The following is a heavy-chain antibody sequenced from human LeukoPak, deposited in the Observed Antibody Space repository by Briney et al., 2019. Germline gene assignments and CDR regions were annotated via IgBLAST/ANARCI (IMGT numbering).Heavy chain of an antibody. CDR2: IYHSGST. CDR1: GYSISSGYY. V-gene: IGHV4-38-2*01. D-gene: IGHD3-9*01. J-gene: IGHJ4*02. Sequence: SETLSLTCAVSGYSISSGYYWGWIRQPPGKGLEWIGSIYHSGSTYYNPSLKSRVTISVDTSKNQFSLKLSSVTAADTAVYYCARTSLTGILHDFDHWGQGTLVTVSS. CDR3: ARTSLTGILHDFDH.